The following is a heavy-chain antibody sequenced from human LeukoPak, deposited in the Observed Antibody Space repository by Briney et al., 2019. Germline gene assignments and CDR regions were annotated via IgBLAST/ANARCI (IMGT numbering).Heavy chain of an antibody. D-gene: IGHD3-22*01. CDR1: GFTFSSYG. CDR2: IWYDGSNK. CDR3: AKDVWVDSSGYGDY. V-gene: IGHV3-33*06. Sequence: GGSLRLSCAASGFTFSSYGMHWVRQAPGKGPEWVAVIWYDGSNKYYADSVKGRFTISRDNSKNTLYLQMNSLRAEDTAVYYCAKDVWVDSSGYGDYWGQGTLFTVSS. J-gene: IGHJ4*02.